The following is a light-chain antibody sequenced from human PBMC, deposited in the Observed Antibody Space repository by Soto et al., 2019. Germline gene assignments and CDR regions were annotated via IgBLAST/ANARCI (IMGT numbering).Light chain of an antibody. J-gene: IGKJ4*01. CDR3: QQYSSYPLT. Sequence: IHMTQSPSTLSASVLDRVTITCRASQSISSWLAWYQQKPGKAPKLLIYTASTLESGVPSRFSGSGSGTEFTLTISSLQPDDFATYYCQQYSSYPLTCGGGTKVDIK. CDR2: TAS. V-gene: IGKV1-5*03. CDR1: QSISSW.